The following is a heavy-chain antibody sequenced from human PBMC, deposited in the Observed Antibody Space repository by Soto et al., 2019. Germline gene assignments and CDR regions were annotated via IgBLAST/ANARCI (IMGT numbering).Heavy chain of an antibody. CDR2: ISYDGSNK. CDR1: GFTFSSYG. V-gene: IGHV3-30*18. D-gene: IGHD3-16*01. J-gene: IGHJ4*02. Sequence: QVQLVESGGGVVQPGRSLRLSCAASGFTFSSYGMHWVRQAPGKGLEWVAVISYDGSNKYYADSVKGRFTISRDNSKNTLYLQMNSLRAEDTAVYYCANEWGRVRYFDYWGQGTLVTVSS. CDR3: ANEWGRVRYFDY.